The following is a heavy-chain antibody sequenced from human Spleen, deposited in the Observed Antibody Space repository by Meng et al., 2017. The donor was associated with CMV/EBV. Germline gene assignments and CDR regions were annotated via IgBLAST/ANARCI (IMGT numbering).Heavy chain of an antibody. CDR2: INPNTGGT. J-gene: IGHJ6*02. Sequence: ASVKVSCKASGFTFTGYYIHWVRQAPGQGLEWMGWINPNTGGTNYAQKFEGRVTLTGDTSISTAYMELKRMTSDDTAVYYCARGDRTQLWLSSNYYYYGMDVWGQGTTVTVSS. D-gene: IGHD5-18*01. CDR1: GFTFTGYY. CDR3: ARGDRTQLWLSSNYYYYGMDV. V-gene: IGHV1-2*02.